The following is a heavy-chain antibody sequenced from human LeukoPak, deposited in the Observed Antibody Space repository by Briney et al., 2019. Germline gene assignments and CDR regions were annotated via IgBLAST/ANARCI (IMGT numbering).Heavy chain of an antibody. CDR2: INEDGTGE. D-gene: IGHD6-13*01. V-gene: IGHV3-7*05. CDR3: GRGGIAAAGTKSGMDV. CDR1: GFTFSSFW. J-gene: IGHJ6*02. Sequence: GGSLRLSCAASGFTFSSFWMSWVRQAPGKGLEWVANINEDGTGEFSVDSVRGRFTISRDNAKKSPYLQMDSLRAEDTAVYYCGRGGIAAAGTKSGMDVWGQGTTVTVSS.